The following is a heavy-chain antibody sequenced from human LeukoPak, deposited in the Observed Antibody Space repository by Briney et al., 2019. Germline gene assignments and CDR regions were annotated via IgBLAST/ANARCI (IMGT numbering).Heavy chain of an antibody. Sequence: SGGSLRLSCAASGFTFSSYAMSWVRQAPGKGLEWVSVISGSGGSTSYADSVKGRFTISRDNSKNTLYLQMNSLRAEDTAVYYCAKDYYGSGSYRHFDYWGQGTLVTVSS. CDR1: GFTFSSYA. J-gene: IGHJ4*02. V-gene: IGHV3-23*01. D-gene: IGHD3-10*01. CDR2: ISGSGGST. CDR3: AKDYYGSGSYRHFDY.